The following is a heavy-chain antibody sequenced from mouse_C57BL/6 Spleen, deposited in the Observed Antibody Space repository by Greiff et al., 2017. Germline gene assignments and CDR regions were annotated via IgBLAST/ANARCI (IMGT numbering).Heavy chain of an antibody. J-gene: IGHJ1*03. D-gene: IGHD1-1*01. CDR1: GFNIKDDY. CDR2: IDPENGDT. Sequence: VQLQQSGAELVRPGASVKLSCTASGFNIKDDYMHWVKQRPEQGLEWIGWIDPENGDTEYASKFQGKATITADTSSNTAYLQLCSLTSEDTTVYYCTTSPFTTVVARYFDVWGTGTTVTVSS. V-gene: IGHV14-4*01. CDR3: TTSPFTTVVARYFDV.